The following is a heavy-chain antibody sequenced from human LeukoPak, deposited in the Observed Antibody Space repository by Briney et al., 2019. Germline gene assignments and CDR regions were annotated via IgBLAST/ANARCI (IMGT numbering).Heavy chain of an antibody. CDR1: GFTFSSYA. CDR2: ISYDGSNK. D-gene: IGHD6-19*01. V-gene: IGHV3-30-3*01. CDR3: ARAVAGLFDY. Sequence: GGSLRLSCAASGFTFSSYAMHWVRQAPGKGLGWVAVISYDGSNKYYADSVKGRFTISRDNSKNTLYLHMNSLKAEDTAVYYCARAVAGLFDYWGQGTLVTVSS. J-gene: IGHJ4*02.